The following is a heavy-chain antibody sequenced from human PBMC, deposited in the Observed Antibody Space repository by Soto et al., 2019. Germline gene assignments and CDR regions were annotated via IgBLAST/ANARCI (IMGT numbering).Heavy chain of an antibody. V-gene: IGHV1-8*01. J-gene: IGHJ4*01. CDR2: MNPNTGNS. Sequence: QVQLVQSGAEVRKPGASVKVSCEASGYTFTSYDIYWVRQASGQGLEWMGWMNPNTGNSGYAQKFQGRVTMTRYTSKSTAHMDLSSLRSEDTAVYDCARRAETNGWNGFGADKYYFDYWGHGTLGTVSS. CDR3: ARRAETNGWNGFGADKYYFDY. D-gene: IGHD1-1*01. CDR1: GYTFTSYD.